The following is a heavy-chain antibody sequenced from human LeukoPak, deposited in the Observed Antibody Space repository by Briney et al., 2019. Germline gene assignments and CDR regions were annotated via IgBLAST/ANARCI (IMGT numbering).Heavy chain of an antibody. D-gene: IGHD6-19*01. V-gene: IGHV3-7*03. J-gene: IGHJ4*02. CDR2: IKRDGSEK. CDR3: ARLGPASSAWPESFDY. CDR1: GFTFNSYW. Sequence: GGSLRLSCAASGFTFNSYWMNCVRQAPGKGLEWVANIKRDGSEKYYVDSVKGRFTIARDNAKNSLDLQMNSLRVEDTAVYYCARLGPASSAWPESFDYWGQGTLVTVSS.